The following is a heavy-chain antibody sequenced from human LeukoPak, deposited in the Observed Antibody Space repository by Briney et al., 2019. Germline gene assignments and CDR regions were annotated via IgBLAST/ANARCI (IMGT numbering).Heavy chain of an antibody. CDR3: AREYYSDWFDP. CDR1: GGSISSGSYY. V-gene: IGHV4-61*02. CDR2: IYASGST. Sequence: PSETLSLTCTVSGGSISSGSYYWSWIRQPAGRGLEWIGRIYASGSTNYNPSLKSRVTISVGTSMNQFSLRLNSVTAADTAMYYCAREYYSDWFDPWGQGTLVTVSS. D-gene: IGHD2/OR15-2a*01. J-gene: IGHJ5*02.